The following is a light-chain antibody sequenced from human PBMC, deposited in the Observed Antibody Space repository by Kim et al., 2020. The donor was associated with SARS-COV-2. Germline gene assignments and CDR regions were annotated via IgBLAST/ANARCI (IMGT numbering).Light chain of an antibody. Sequence: APVGDRFTITCRTSHLIIRYLAWYPQRPRNAPKLLICAASTLQCGVPSRFSGSGSGTDFTLTISSLQPEDFATYYCQQLNTKYIVFGPGTKVDIK. CDR2: AAS. J-gene: IGKJ3*01. CDR1: HLIIRY. V-gene: IGKV1-9*01. CDR3: QQLNTKYIV.